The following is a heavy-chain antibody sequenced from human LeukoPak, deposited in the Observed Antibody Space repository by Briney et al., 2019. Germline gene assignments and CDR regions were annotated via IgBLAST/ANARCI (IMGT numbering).Heavy chain of an antibody. CDR1: GYTFTSYG. V-gene: IGHV1-69*13. CDR3: AREMAYYDSSGYYYAGWFDP. CDR2: IIPIFGTA. Sequence: SVKVSCKASGYTFTSYGISWVRQAPGQGLEWMGGIIPIFGTANYAQKFQGRVTITADESTSTAYMELSSLRSEDTAVYYCAREMAYYDSSGYYYAGWFDPWGQGTLVTVSS. D-gene: IGHD3-22*01. J-gene: IGHJ5*02.